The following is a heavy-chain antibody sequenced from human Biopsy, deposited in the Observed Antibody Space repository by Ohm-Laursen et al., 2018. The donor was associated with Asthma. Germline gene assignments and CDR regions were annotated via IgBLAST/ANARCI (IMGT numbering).Heavy chain of an antibody. D-gene: IGHD2-15*01. CDR2: IHYSGST. V-gene: IGHV4-59*01. CDR1: GVSIRSYY. Sequence: GTLSLTCTVSGVSIRSYYWTWIRQPPGKGLEWIGNIHYSGSTYSNPSLKSRVTISVDTSKKQISLRLSSVIDADTAVYYCAGFCSGGNCPDHWGQGTLVTVSS. CDR3: AGFCSGGNCPDH. J-gene: IGHJ4*02.